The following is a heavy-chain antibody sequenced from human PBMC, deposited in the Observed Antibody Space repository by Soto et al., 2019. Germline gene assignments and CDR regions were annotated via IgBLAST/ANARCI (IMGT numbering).Heavy chain of an antibody. CDR2: ISTDGSDT. V-gene: IGHV3-74*01. CDR3: ARGGCSRTSCLAD. J-gene: IGHJ4*02. D-gene: IGHD2-2*01. CDR1: GFIFSGYD. Sequence: EVQLVESGGGLVQPGGSLRLSCAASGFIFSGYDMHWVRQAAGKGLAWVARISTDGSDTNYADSVRGRFTISKDYIRNMLYLQMNSLIAEDTGVYYCARGGCSRTSCLADWGQGTLVTVSS.